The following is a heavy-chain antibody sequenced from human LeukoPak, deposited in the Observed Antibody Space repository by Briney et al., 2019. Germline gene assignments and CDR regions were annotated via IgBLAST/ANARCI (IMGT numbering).Heavy chain of an antibody. V-gene: IGHV1-46*01. CDR3: AWAYYYYYGMDV. CDR1: GYTFTSYY. Sequence: ASVKVSCMASGYTFTSYYMHWVRQAPGQGLEWMGIINPSGGSTSYAQKFQGRVTMTRDTSTSTVYTELSSLRSEDTAVYYYAWAYYYYYGMDVWGQGTTVTVSS. J-gene: IGHJ6*02. CDR2: INPSGGST.